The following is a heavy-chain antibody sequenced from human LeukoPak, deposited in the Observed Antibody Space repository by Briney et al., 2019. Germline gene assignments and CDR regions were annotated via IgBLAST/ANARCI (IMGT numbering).Heavy chain of an antibody. Sequence: ASVTVSCKASGYTFTSYYMHWVRQAPGQGLDWMGIINPSGGSTSYAQRFQDGVTMISDISTSTVYMELSSLRSEDTAEYHWARPGSSGTYFDHWGQGTLVTVSS. D-gene: IGHD3-10*01. CDR3: ARPGSSGTYFDH. V-gene: IGHV1-46*01. CDR1: GYTFTSYY. J-gene: IGHJ4*02. CDR2: INPSGGST.